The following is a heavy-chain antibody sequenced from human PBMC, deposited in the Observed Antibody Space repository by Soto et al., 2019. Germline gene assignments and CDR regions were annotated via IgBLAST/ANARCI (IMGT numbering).Heavy chain of an antibody. CDR3: ARDLRPWYGSGWYAFEL. CDR2: ISYDGSNK. J-gene: IGHJ3*01. CDR1: GFTFSSYA. Sequence: QVQLVESGGGVVQPGRSLRLSCAASGFTFSSYAMHWVRQAPGKGLEWVAVISYDGSNKYYDDSVKGRFTISRDNSKNTLYVQMIGLRAEATTGYYCARDLRPWYGSGWYAFELWGQGTMVTVSS. V-gene: IGHV3-30-3*01. D-gene: IGHD6-19*01.